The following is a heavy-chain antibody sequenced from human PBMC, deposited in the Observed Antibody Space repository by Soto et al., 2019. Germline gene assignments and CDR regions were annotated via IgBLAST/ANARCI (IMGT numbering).Heavy chain of an antibody. V-gene: IGHV1-69*13. Sequence: SVEVSCRASGGTFSSYAISWVRQAPGQGPEWMGGIIPIFGTANYAQKFQGRVTITADESTSTAYMELSSLRSEDTAVYYCATDGVWGSYRYTAYWGQGTLVTVSP. CDR1: GGTFSSYA. D-gene: IGHD3-16*02. J-gene: IGHJ4*02. CDR2: IIPIFGTA. CDR3: ATDGVWGSYRYTAY.